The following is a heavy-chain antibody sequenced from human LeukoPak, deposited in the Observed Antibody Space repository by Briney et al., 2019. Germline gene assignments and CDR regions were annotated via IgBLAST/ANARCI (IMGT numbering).Heavy chain of an antibody. CDR1: GGSIRSYY. CDR2: LNYRGST. CDR3: ARQHGDYRPPYYYYMDV. Sequence: PSETLSLTCTVSGGSIRSYYWSWIRQPPGKGLEWIGYLNYRGSTKYNPSLKSRVTISLDTSKKQFSLKLNSVTAADTAVYYCARQHGDYRPPYYYYMDVWGKGTTVTVSS. D-gene: IGHD4-17*01. V-gene: IGHV4-59*08. J-gene: IGHJ6*03.